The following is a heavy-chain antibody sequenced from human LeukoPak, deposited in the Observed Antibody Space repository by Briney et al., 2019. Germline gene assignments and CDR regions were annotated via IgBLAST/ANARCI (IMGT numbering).Heavy chain of an antibody. CDR1: GFTFSSYW. CDR3: TRITYYYDSSGYYHPS. J-gene: IGHJ5*02. V-gene: IGHV3-74*01. D-gene: IGHD3-22*01. Sequence: PGGSLRLSCAASGFTFSSYWMHWVRRAPGKGLVWVSRINRDGSSTSYADSVKGRFTISRDNAKNTLYLQMNSLRAEDTAVYYCTRITYYYDSSGYYHPSWGQGTLVTVSS. CDR2: INRDGSST.